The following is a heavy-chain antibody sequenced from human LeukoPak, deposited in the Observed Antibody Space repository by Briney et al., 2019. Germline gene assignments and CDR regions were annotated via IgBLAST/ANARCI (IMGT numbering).Heavy chain of an antibody. CDR1: GFTFNNYG. CDR3: AKGPQTVAPYYFDY. D-gene: IGHD4-23*01. J-gene: IGHJ4*02. Sequence: GGSLRLSCAGSGFTFNNYGMSWVRQAPGKGLEWVATISGSGGSTNYADSVKGRLTISRDNSKNTLYLQMNSLRAEDTAVYYCAKGPQTVAPYYFDYWGQGTLVTVSS. V-gene: IGHV3-23*01. CDR2: ISGSGGST.